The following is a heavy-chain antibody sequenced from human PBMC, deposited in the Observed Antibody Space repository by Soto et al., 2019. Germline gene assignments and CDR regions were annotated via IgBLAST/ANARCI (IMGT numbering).Heavy chain of an antibody. J-gene: IGHJ4*02. CDR1: GGSVSSGSYY. D-gene: IGHD3-3*01. Sequence: QVQMQESGPGLVKPSETLSLSCTVSGGSVSSGSYYWSWIRQSPGKGLEWIGIVYYSGRRNYNPSFKSRVTISVDTSKNQFSLKLNSVTAADTAMYFCARVAVFGVVLDSWGQGTQVSVSS. CDR2: VYYSGRR. V-gene: IGHV4-61*01. CDR3: ARVAVFGVVLDS.